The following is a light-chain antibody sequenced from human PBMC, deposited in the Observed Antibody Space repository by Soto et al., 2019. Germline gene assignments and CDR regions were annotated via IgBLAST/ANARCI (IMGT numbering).Light chain of an antibody. CDR1: SSDVGGYNY. CDR3: SSYTSSITLV. J-gene: IGLJ2*01. Sequence: QSALTQPASGSGTPGQTITISCTGTSSDVGGYNYGSWYQQYPGKAPKLMIYDVSNRPSGVSNRFSGSKSGNTASLTISGLQAEDEADYYCSSYTSSITLVFGGGTKVTVL. V-gene: IGLV2-14*01. CDR2: DVS.